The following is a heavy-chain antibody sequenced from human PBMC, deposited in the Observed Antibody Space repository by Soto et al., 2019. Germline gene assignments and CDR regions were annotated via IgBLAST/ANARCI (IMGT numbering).Heavy chain of an antibody. J-gene: IGHJ4*02. CDR1: GDSISSRSYY. CDR3: ARQRTSVVTQAYFDV. V-gene: IGHV4-39*01. CDR2: IYYSGST. Sequence: SETLSLTCTVTGDSISSRSYYWGWIRQPPGKGLEWIGSIYYSGSTYNNPSLRSRVSMSIDTSKDQFSLKLKSVTAADTALYFCARQRTSVVTQAYFDVWGAGSLVTVSS. D-gene: IGHD2-21*02.